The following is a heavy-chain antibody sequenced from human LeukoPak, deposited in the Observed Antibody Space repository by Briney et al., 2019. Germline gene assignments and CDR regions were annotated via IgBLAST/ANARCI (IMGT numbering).Heavy chain of an antibody. CDR1: GYTFTGYY. J-gene: IGHJ4*02. Sequence: ASVKVSCKASGYTFTGYYMHWVRQAPGQGLEGMGWINPNSGGTNYAQKFQGRVTMTRDTSISTAYMELSSLRSEDTAVYYCAASLIVSLDDSSGQGYWGQGTLVTVSS. CDR3: AASLIVSLDDSSGQGY. V-gene: IGHV1-2*02. CDR2: INPNSGGT. D-gene: IGHD3-22*01.